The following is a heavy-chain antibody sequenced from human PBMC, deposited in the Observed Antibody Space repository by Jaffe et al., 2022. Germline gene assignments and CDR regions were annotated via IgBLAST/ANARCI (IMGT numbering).Heavy chain of an antibody. CDR1: GFTFSSYG. D-gene: IGHD3-9*01. V-gene: IGHV3-30*02. Sequence: QVQLVESGGGVVQPGGSLRLSCAASGFTFSSYGMHWVRQAPGKGLEWVAFIRYDGSNKYYADSVKGRFTISRDNSKNTLYLQMNSLRAEDTAVYYCAKDSSYYDILTGYYNPDAFDIWGQGTMVTVSS. CDR2: IRYDGSNK. CDR3: AKDSSYYDILTGYYNPDAFDI. J-gene: IGHJ3*02.